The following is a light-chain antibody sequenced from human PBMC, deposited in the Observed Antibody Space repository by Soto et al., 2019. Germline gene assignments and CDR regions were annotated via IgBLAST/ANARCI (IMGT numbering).Light chain of an antibody. V-gene: IGKV1-5*01. CDR3: QQYNSYSPMT. Sequence: DIQMTQSPSTLSASVGDRVTITCRASQSISSWLAWYQQKPGKAPKLLIYDASSLESGVPSRFSGSGSGTEFSLTISSLQTDDFATYYCQQYNSYSPMTFGQGTKVEIK. CDR1: QSISSW. CDR2: DAS. J-gene: IGKJ1*01.